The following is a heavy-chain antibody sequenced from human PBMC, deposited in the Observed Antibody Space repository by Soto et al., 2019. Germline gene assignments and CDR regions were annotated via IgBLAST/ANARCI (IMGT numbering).Heavy chain of an antibody. CDR1: GLTFSSYS. CDR3: SRESAALNWFDP. Sequence: GGSLRLSCAASGLTFSSYSMNWVRQAPGKGLEWVSYISSSSSTIYYADSVKGRFTISRDNAKNSLYLQMNSLRDEDTAVYYCSRESAALNWFDPWGKGTLVTVSS. J-gene: IGHJ5*02. D-gene: IGHD2-2*01. CDR2: ISSSSSTI. V-gene: IGHV3-48*02.